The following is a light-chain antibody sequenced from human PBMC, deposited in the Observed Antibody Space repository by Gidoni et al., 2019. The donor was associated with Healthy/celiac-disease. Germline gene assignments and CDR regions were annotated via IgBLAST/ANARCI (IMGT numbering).Light chain of an antibody. CDR2: KAS. V-gene: IGKV1-5*03. J-gene: IGKJ1*01. CDR3: QQYNSYST. Sequence: DIQMTQSPSTLSASVGDRGTITCRASPSISSWLAWYQQKPGKAPKLLIYKASSLESGVPSRFSGSGSGTEFTLTISSLQPDDFATYYCQQYNSYSTFGQGTKVEIK. CDR1: PSISSW.